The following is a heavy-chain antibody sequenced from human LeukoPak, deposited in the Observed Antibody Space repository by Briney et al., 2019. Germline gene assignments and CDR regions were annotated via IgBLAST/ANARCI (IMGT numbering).Heavy chain of an antibody. CDR1: GYTFTGYY. J-gene: IGHJ5*02. D-gene: IGHD3-22*01. Sequence: ASVKVSCKASGYTFTGYYMHWVRHAPGQGLEWMGWINPNSGGTNYAQKFQGRVTMTRDTSISTAYMELSRLRSDDTAVYYCARDRRRYYDHKWLIWFDPWGQGTLVTVSS. CDR2: INPNSGGT. V-gene: IGHV1-2*02. CDR3: ARDRRRYYDHKWLIWFDP.